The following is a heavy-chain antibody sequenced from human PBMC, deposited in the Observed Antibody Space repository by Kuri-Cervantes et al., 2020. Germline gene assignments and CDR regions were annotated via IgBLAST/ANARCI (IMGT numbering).Heavy chain of an antibody. V-gene: IGHV3-74*01. D-gene: IGHD4-17*01. CDR2: INSDGSST. Sequence: GESLKISCAASGFTFSSYWMHWVRQAPGKGLVWVSRINSDGSSTSYADSVKGRFTISRDNAKNTLYLQMNSLRAEDTAVYYCARAPYGERDIRFDYWGQGTLVTVSS. J-gene: IGHJ4*02. CDR1: GFTFSSYW. CDR3: ARAPYGERDIRFDY.